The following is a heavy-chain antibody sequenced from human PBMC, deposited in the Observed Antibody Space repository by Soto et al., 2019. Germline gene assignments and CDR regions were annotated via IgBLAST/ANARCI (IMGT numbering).Heavy chain of an antibody. Sequence: SETLSLTCTVSGGSISGYYWSWIRQPPGKGLEYIGYIYFRGSTNYNPSLKSRVTMSVDTSRNLFSLKVNSVTAADTAVYYCARQQLLPYYYALDVWVQGTTVTVSS. CDR2: IYFRGST. V-gene: IGHV4-59*01. CDR1: GGSISGYY. J-gene: IGHJ6*02. CDR3: ARQQLLPYYYALDV. D-gene: IGHD6-13*01.